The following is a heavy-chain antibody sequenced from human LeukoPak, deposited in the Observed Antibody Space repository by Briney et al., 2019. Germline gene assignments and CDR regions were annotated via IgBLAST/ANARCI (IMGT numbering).Heavy chain of an antibody. D-gene: IGHD3-22*01. CDR2: ISYDGSNT. V-gene: IGHV3-30*18. J-gene: IGHJ4*02. CDR3: AKDPNYYDSSGYFDY. Sequence: GGSLRLSCAASGFIFSTYDMHWVRQAPGKGLEWVATISYDGSNTNYADSVKGRFTISRDNSKNTLYLQMNSLRAEDTAVYYCAKDPNYYDSSGYFDYWGQGTLVTVSS. CDR1: GFIFSTYD.